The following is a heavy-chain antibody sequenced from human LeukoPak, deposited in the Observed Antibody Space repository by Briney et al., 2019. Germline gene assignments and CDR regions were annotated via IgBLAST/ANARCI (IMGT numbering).Heavy chain of an antibody. Sequence: GASVKVSCKVSGYTLTELSMHWVRQAPGKGLEWMGGSDPEDGETIYAQKFQGRVTMTEDTSTDTAYMELSSLSSEDTAVYYCATVYYYDSSELWFDPWGQGTLVTVSS. V-gene: IGHV1-24*01. CDR3: ATVYYYDSSELWFDP. CDR2: SDPEDGET. D-gene: IGHD3-22*01. CDR1: GYTLTELS. J-gene: IGHJ5*02.